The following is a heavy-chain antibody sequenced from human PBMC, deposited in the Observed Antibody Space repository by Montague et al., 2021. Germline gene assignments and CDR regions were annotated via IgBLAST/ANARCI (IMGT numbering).Heavy chain of an antibody. CDR1: GGSISSGGFY. CDR3: ARSGGYCSGGRCDTFDY. J-gene: IGHJ4*02. Sequence: TLSLTCSVSGGSISSGGFYWSWIRQHPGKGPEWIGCIYDSGSTNYNPSLKSRLTLSRDTSKNQVSLRLTSVTAAETAVYYCARSGGYCSGGRCDTFDYWGQGTLVAVSS. D-gene: IGHD2-15*01. CDR2: IYDSGST. V-gene: IGHV4-31*03.